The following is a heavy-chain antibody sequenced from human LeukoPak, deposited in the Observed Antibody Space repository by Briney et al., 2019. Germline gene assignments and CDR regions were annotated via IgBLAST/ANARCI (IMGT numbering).Heavy chain of an antibody. CDR1: RFTFSNYW. V-gene: IGHV3-7*01. CDR2: INQDGSER. J-gene: IGHJ3*02. CDR3: ARHRSGGSQDDAFDI. Sequence: GGSLRLSCAASRFTFSNYWMTWVRQAPGKGLEWVANINQDGSERYYVDSVKGRFTISRQNAKNSLFLQMNSLRAEDTAVYYCARHRSGGSQDDAFDIWGQGTMVTVSS. D-gene: IGHD2-15*01.